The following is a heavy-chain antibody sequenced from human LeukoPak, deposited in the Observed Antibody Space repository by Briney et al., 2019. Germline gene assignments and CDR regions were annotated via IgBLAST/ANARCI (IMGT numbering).Heavy chain of an antibody. CDR3: GRDRHDSSGAFDY. CDR1: GYTFTSYD. J-gene: IGHJ4*02. D-gene: IGHD3-22*01. CDR2: MNPNSGNT. V-gene: IGHV1-8*01. Sequence: GASVKVSWKASGYTFTSYDINWVRQATGQRLEWMGWMNPNSGNTGYAQKFQGRVTMTRNTSISTAYMELSSLRSEDTAVYYCGRDRHDSSGAFDYWGQGTLVTVSS.